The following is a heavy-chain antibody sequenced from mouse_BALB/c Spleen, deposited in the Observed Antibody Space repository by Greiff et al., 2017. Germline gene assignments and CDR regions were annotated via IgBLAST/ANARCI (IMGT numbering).Heavy chain of an antibody. CDR3: ARPPFAY. Sequence: EVQLVESGGGLVQPGGSLKLSCAASGFTFSSYTMSWVRQTPEKRLEWVAYISNGGGSTYYPDTVKGRFTISRDNAKNTLYLQMSSLKSEDTAMYYCARPPFAYWGQGTLVTVSA. CDR2: ISNGGGST. CDR1: GFTFSSYT. V-gene: IGHV5-12-2*01. J-gene: IGHJ3*01.